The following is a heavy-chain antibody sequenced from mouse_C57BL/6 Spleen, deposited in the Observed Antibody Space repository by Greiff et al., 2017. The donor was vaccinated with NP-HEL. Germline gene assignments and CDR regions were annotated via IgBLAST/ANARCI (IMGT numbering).Heavy chain of an antibody. CDR1: GYTFTSYW. D-gene: IGHD3-2*02. CDR2: INPNSGCT. CDR3: ASPRTAQAGFAY. Sequence: QVQLQQPGAELVKPGASVKLSCKASGYTFTSYWMHWVKQRPGQGLEWIGMINPNSGCTNYNEKFKSKATLTVDKSSSTAYMQLSSLTSKDAAFYYCASPRTAQAGFAYWGQGTLVTVSA. J-gene: IGHJ3*01. V-gene: IGHV1-64*01.